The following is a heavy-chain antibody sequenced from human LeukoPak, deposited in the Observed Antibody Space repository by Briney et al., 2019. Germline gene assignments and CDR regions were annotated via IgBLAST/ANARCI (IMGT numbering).Heavy chain of an antibody. CDR2: IYYSGST. Sequence: SETLSLTCTVSGGSISSGSYYWSWIRQPAGKGLEWIGYIYYSGSTNYNPSLKSRVTISVDTSKNQFSLKLTSVTAADTAVYYCARVFSGLDYWGQGTLVSVPA. CDR3: ARVFSGLDY. CDR1: GGSISSGSYY. V-gene: IGHV4-61*10. D-gene: IGHD2-8*02. J-gene: IGHJ4*02.